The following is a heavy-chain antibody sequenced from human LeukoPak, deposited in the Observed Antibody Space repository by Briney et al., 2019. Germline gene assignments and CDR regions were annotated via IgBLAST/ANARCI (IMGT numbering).Heavy chain of an antibody. J-gene: IGHJ4*02. CDR3: AKEVRGGDFDN. Sequence: GGSLRLSRAASGFSFSIYSMNWVRQAPGKGVEGVSYIDSLGGTIYYADSVKGRFTISRDNAKNSLYLQMNSLRAEDTAVYYCAKEVRGGDFDNWGRGTLVTVSS. CDR2: IDSLGGTI. V-gene: IGHV3-48*01. CDR1: GFSFSIYS. D-gene: IGHD3-10*01.